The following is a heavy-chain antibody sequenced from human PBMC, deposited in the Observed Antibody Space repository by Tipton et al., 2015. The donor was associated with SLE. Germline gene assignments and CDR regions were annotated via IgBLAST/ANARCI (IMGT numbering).Heavy chain of an antibody. CDR1: GGTFSGYV. Sequence: QSGPEVKNPGSSVKVSCKASGGTFSGYVVSWVRQAPGQGLEWMGGIIPLFDTTNYAQSFQGRVTLTTDESMTTVHMELASLRSEDTAVYYCGSVEMAMINLSQWYYYMDVWGTGTTVTVSS. CDR2: IIPLFDTT. CDR3: GSVEMAMINLSQWYYYMDV. V-gene: IGHV1-69*05. J-gene: IGHJ6*03. D-gene: IGHD5-12*01.